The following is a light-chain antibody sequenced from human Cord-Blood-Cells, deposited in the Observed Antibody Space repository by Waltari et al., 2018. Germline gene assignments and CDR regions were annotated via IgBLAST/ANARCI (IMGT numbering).Light chain of an antibody. CDR3: QQYGSSPL. J-gene: IGKJ5*01. Sequence: IVLPPSPGTLSLSPGERATLSCRASHSVSSSHLAWYQQKPGQAPRILIYGASSRATGIPDRFSGSGSGTDFTLTISRLEPEDFAVYYCQQYGSSPLFGQGTRLEIK. CDR1: HSVSSSH. CDR2: GAS. V-gene: IGKV3-20*01.